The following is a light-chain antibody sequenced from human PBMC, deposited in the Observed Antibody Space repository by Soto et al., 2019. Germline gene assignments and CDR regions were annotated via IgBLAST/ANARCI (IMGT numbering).Light chain of an antibody. CDR3: QQYGSSPPT. V-gene: IGKV3-20*01. CDR1: QSVSSIY. J-gene: IGKJ4*01. CDR2: GAS. Sequence: EIVLTQSPGTLSLSPGERATLSCRASQSVSSIYLAWYQQKPGQAPRLLIYGASSRATGIPDRFSGSGSGTDFTTTMSRREAEDFAVYYCQQYGSSPPTFRGGTKVEIK.